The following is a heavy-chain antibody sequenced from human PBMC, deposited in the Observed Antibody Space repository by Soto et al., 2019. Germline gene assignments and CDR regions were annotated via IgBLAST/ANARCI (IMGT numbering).Heavy chain of an antibody. CDR3: AKGGRQWLVTSDFNY. J-gene: IGHJ4*02. Sequence: GGSLRLSCAVSGLPVSDRYMSWVRQTPGRRLEWVSVFHDGTIYYADSVKGRFTVSRDNSKNTVSLEMTSLRAEDTAVYYCAKGGRQWLVTSDFNYWGQGALVTVSS. V-gene: IGHV3-66*01. D-gene: IGHD6-19*01. CDR2: FHDGTI. CDR1: GLPVSDRY.